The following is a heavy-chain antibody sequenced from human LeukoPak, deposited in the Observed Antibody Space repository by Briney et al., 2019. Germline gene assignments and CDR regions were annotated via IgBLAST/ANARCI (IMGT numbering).Heavy chain of an antibody. J-gene: IGHJ5*02. V-gene: IGHV4-61*01. CDR3: AREIAVIIPGWFDP. D-gene: IGHD3-10*01. Sequence: PSETLSLTCTVSGGSFNSGTHYWSWIRQPPGKGLEWIGYINYSGSTNYNPSLKSRVTISLDTSKNQFSLKLSSVTAADTAVYYCAREIAVIIPGWFDPWGQGTLVTVSS. CDR2: INYSGST. CDR1: GGSFNSGTHY.